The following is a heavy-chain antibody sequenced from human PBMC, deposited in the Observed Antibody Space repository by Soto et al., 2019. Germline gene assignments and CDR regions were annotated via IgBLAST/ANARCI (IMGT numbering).Heavy chain of an antibody. CDR1: GYTVTTNY. CDR3: ARDYSHSGSYAPWFDP. V-gene: IGHV3-66*01. D-gene: IGHD3-10*01. CDR2: IYVNGNT. J-gene: IGHJ5*02. Sequence: EVQLVESGGGLVRPGGSLRLSCAASGYTVTTNYMGWVRQAPGKGLEWVSIIYVNGNTYYADSVKGRFTISRDSSKSKLYLQMNSLRSDDTAVYYCARDYSHSGSYAPWFDPWGQGTLVTVSS.